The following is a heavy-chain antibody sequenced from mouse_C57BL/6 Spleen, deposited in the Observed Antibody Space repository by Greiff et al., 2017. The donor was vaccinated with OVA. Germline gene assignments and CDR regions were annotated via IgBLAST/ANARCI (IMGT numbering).Heavy chain of an antibody. CDR2: IHPNNGGT. D-gene: IGHD1-1*01. Sequence: VQLQQSGPELVKPGASVKMSCKASGYTFTDYNMHWVKQSHGKSLEWIGNIHPNNGGTSYNQKFKGKATLTVNKSSSTAYMEIRSLSSEDSAVYYCATTTVVEYYFDYWGQGTTLTVSS. CDR1: GYTFTDYN. J-gene: IGHJ2*01. V-gene: IGHV1-22*01. CDR3: ATTTVVEYYFDY.